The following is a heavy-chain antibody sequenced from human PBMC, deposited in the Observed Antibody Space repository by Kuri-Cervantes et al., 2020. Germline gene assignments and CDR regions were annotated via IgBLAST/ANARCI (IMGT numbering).Heavy chain of an antibody. V-gene: IGHV3-48*02. D-gene: IGHD3-16*01. CDR1: GFTFSSYS. Sequence: GGSLRLSCAASGFTFSSYSMNWVRQAPGKGLEWVSYISSSSSTIYYADSVEGRFTISRDNAKNSLYLQMNSLIDEDTAVYYCARGFNYVWGSWDPDYVDYWGQGTLVTVSS. CDR2: ISSSSSTI. CDR3: ARGFNYVWGSWDPDYVDY. J-gene: IGHJ4*02.